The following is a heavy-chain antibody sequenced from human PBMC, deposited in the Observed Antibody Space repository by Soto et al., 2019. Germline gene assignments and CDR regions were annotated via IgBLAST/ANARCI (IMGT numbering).Heavy chain of an antibody. D-gene: IGHD7-27*01. J-gene: IGHJ6*02. V-gene: IGHV4-39*01. CDR1: GASINRGSFH. Sequence: TSETLSLTCTVSGASINRGSFHWVWIRQPPGKGLEWIGSIYHSGSTYYNSSLKSRVTISLDTSKNQFSLKLNSVTAAETAVYFCERRRWGSGGMGVWGRGTTVTVSS. CDR2: IYHSGST. CDR3: ERRRWGSGGMGV.